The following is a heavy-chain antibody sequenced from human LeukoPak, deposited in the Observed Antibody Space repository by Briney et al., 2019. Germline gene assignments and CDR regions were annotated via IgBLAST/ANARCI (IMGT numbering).Heavy chain of an antibody. CDR1: GVSISSSSYY. J-gene: IGHJ6*02. CDR2: IYYSGST. D-gene: IGHD5-18*01. V-gene: IGHV4-39*01. Sequence: SETLSLTCSVSGVSISSSSYYWGWIRQPPGKGLEWIGSIYYSGSTYYNPSLKRRVTISVDTSKNQFSLKLSSVTAADTAVYYCARRVTAIDGMDVWGQGTTVTVSS. CDR3: ARRVTAIDGMDV.